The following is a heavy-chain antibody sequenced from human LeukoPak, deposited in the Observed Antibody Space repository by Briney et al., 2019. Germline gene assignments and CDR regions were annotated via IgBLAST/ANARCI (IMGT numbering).Heavy chain of an antibody. CDR2: ISSNGGST. V-gene: IGHV3-64*01. J-gene: IGHJ4*02. D-gene: IGHD6-19*01. CDR3: ARVLYSSGWYRGPGDY. Sequence: GGSLRLSCAASGFTFSSYAMHWVRQAPGKGLEYVSAISSNGGSTYYANSVKGRFTISRDNSKNTLYLQMGSLRAEDTAVYYCARVLYSSGWYRGPGDYWGQGTLVTVSS. CDR1: GFTFSSYA.